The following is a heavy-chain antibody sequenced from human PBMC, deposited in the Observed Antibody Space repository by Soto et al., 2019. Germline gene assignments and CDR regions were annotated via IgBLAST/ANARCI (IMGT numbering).Heavy chain of an antibody. CDR3: AKVRYSSPMGYYYGMDV. D-gene: IGHD6-19*01. CDR2: IIPIFGTA. Sequence: QAQLEQSGGEVKKPGSSVKVSCKASRVAFSKFIVIWVRQAPGLGLEWVGGIIPIFGTANYAQKFQGRVTITADESTSTSYMEVNNLRSEDTAVYYCAKVRYSSPMGYYYGMDVWGQGTTVTVSS. V-gene: IGHV1-69*01. J-gene: IGHJ6*02. CDR1: RVAFSKFI.